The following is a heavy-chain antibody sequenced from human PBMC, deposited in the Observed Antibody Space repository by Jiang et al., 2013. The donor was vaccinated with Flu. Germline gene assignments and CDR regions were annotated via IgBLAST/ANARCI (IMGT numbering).Heavy chain of an antibody. CDR1: GFTVSSNY. CDR3: ARAHESGGSHDTYYYYGMDV. CDR2: IYSGGST. V-gene: IGHV3-66*01. Sequence: CAASGFTVSSNYMSWVRQAPGKGLEWVSVIYSGGSTYYADSVKGRFTISRDNAKNSMYLQMNSLRVEDTAVYYCARAHESGGSHDTYYYYGMDVWGQGTTVTVSS. J-gene: IGHJ6*02. D-gene: IGHD2-15*01.